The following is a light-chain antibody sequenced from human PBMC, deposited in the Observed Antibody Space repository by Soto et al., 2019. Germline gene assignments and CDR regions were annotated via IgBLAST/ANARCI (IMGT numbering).Light chain of an antibody. CDR1: QSISRS. CDR3: QQYESYPVT. CDR2: KAS. V-gene: IGKV1-5*03. J-gene: IGKJ5*01. Sequence: DIQMTQSPSTLSASVGDRVTITCRASQSISRSLAWYQQKPGKAPKILIYKASSLESGVPSRFSVSGSGTQFTLTISSLQPDDFATYYCQQYESYPVTFGQGTRLVI.